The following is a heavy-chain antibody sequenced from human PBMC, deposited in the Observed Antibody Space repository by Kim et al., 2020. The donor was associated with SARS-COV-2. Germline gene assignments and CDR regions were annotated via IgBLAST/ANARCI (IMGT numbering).Heavy chain of an antibody. CDR2: ISSSSSTI. V-gene: IGHV3-48*02. CDR1: GFTFSSYS. Sequence: GGSLRLSCAASGFTFSSYSMNWVRQAPGKGLEWVSYISSSSSTIYYADSVKGRFTISRDNAKNSLYLQMNSLRDEDTAVYYCARGGDGYNLNKPPPQTGPHFDYWGQGTLVTVSS. J-gene: IGHJ4*02. D-gene: IGHD5-12*01. CDR3: ARGGDGYNLNKPPPQTGPHFDY.